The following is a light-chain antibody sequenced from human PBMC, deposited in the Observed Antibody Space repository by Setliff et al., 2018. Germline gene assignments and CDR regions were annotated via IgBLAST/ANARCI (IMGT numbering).Light chain of an antibody. J-gene: IGLJ1*01. CDR1: SSNIGGGYD. CDR2: DNS. CDR3: QSYDSSLISYV. Sequence: QSALTQPPSVSGAPGQRVTISCTGSSSNIGGGYDVHWYQQLPGITPKLLIYDNSSRPSGVPDRFSGSNSGTAATLAITWLQAEDEADYYCQSYDSSLISYVFGPGTKVTVL. V-gene: IGLV1-40*01.